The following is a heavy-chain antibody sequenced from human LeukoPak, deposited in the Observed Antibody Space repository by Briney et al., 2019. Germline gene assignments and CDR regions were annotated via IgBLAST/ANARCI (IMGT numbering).Heavy chain of an antibody. J-gene: IGHJ5*02. Sequence: SVKVSCKASGGTFSSYAISWVRQAPGQGLEWMGGIIPIFGTANYAQKFQGRVTITTDGSTSTAYMELSSLRSEDTAVYYCARSIKWLRLDLNWFDPWGQGTLVTVSS. CDR2: IIPIFGTA. V-gene: IGHV1-69*05. D-gene: IGHD5-12*01. CDR1: GGTFSSYA. CDR3: ARSIKWLRLDLNWFDP.